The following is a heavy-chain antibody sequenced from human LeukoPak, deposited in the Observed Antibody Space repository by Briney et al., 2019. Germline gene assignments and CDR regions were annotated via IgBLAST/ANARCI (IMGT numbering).Heavy chain of an antibody. CDR3: QREQLAHSAGDY. Sequence: GGSLRLSCAASGFTFSSYGMHWVRQAPGKGLEWVAFIRYDGSNKYYADSVKGRFTISRDNSKNTLYLQMNSLRAEDTAVYYCQREQLAHSAGDYWGQGTLVTVSS. CDR2: IRYDGSNK. J-gene: IGHJ4*02. CDR1: GFTFSSYG. D-gene: IGHD6-13*01. V-gene: IGHV3-30*02.